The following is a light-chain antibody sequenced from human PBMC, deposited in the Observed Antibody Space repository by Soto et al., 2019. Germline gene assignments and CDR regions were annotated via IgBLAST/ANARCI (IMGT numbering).Light chain of an antibody. Sequence: DIQMTQSPSTLSASVGDRVTITCRASQTISMWLAWYQQKPGKAPKLIIYDASSLESGVPSRFSGSGSGTEFTLTISSLQPEDFATYYCQQYNRYSRTYGQGTKVDI. CDR3: QQYNRYSRT. CDR2: DAS. CDR1: QTISMW. V-gene: IGKV1-5*01. J-gene: IGKJ1*01.